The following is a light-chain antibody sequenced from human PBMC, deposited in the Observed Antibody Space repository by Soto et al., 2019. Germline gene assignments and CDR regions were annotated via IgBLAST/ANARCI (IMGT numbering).Light chain of an antibody. CDR3: QQYGPSLGT. CDR1: QIISTVY. CDR2: GTS. Sequence: EIVLTQSPDTLSFSPGERATLSCRTSQIISTVYLAWYQQKPGQPPRLLTYGTSYRAAGIPDRFSGGGSGTDFTLTITRLEPADSAVYYCQQYGPSLGTFAPGTRLEVK. J-gene: IGKJ2*01. V-gene: IGKV3-20*01.